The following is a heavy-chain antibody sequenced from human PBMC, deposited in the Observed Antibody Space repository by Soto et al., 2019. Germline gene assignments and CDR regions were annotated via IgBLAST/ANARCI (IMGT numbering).Heavy chain of an antibody. V-gene: IGHV4-39*01. Sequence: SETLSLTCTVSGGSISSSSYYWGWIRQPPGKGLEWIGSIYYSGSTYYNPSLKSRVTISVDTSKNQFSLKLSSVTAADTAVYYCARRRTLRGAFDIWGQGTRVIAS. J-gene: IGHJ3*02. CDR3: ARRRTLRGAFDI. D-gene: IGHD4-17*01. CDR2: IYYSGST. CDR1: GGSISSSSYY.